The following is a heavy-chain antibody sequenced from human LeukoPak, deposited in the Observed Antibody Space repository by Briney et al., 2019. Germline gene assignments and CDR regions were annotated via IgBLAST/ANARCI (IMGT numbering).Heavy chain of an antibody. CDR1: GFTFSSYW. Sequence: GGSLRLSCAASGFTFSSYWMHWVRQAPGKGLVWVSRINSDGSSTSYADSVKGRFTISRDNAKNTLYLQMNSLRAEDTAVYYCARGHIVVVPAAMTDYWGRGTLVTVSS. CDR2: INSDGSST. CDR3: ARGHIVVVPAAMTDY. J-gene: IGHJ4*02. V-gene: IGHV3-74*01. D-gene: IGHD2-2*01.